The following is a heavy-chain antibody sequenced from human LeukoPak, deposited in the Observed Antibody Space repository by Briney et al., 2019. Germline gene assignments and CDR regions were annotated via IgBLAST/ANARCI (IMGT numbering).Heavy chain of an antibody. V-gene: IGHV3-11*04. D-gene: IGHD3-3*01. CDR2: ISSSGSTI. CDR1: GFTFSDYY. Sequence: TGGSLRLSCAASGFTFSDYYMSWIRQAPGKGLEWVSYISSSGSTIYYADSVKGRFTTSRDNAKNSLYLQMNSLRAEDTAVYYCAREGFYDFWSGYGPYWGQGTLVTVSS. J-gene: IGHJ4*02. CDR3: AREGFYDFWSGYGPY.